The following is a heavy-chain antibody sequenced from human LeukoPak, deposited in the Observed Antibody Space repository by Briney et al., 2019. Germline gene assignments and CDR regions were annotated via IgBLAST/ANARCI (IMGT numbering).Heavy chain of an antibody. J-gene: IGHJ4*02. CDR2: IYTSGDT. V-gene: IGHV4-61*02. D-gene: IGHD3-10*01. Sequence: SQTLSLTCTVSGGSISSGSYYWSWIRQPAGKGLEWIGRIYTSGDTNYNPSLKSRVTISVDTSKNQFSLKLNSVTAADTAVYYCGRSIIRGVITGVFDYWGQGTLVTVSS. CDR3: GRSIIRGVITGVFDY. CDR1: GGSISSGSYY.